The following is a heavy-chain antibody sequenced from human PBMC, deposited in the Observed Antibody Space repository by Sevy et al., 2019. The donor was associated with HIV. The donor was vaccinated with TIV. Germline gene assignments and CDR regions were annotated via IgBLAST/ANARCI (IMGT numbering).Heavy chain of an antibody. CDR3: AKEPGYHSLFYYVDY. J-gene: IGHJ4*02. D-gene: IGHD2-15*01. Sequence: GGSLRLSCAASGFTFRNDGMNWVRQAPGKGLECVAVIWYDGSNKEYADSVKGRFTIPTENTKNTLYLEMNSLRAEDTAVSYGAKEPGYHSLFYYVDYWGQGTLVTVSS. V-gene: IGHV3-33*06. CDR1: GFTFRNDG. CDR2: IWYDGSNK.